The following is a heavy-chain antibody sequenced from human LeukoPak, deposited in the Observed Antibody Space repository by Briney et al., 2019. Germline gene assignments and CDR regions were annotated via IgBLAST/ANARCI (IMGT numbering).Heavy chain of an antibody. Sequence: GRSLRLSCAASGFTFSSYAMHWVRQAPGKGLEWVAVISYDGSNKYYADSVKGRFTISRDNSKNTLYLQMNSLRAEDTAVYYCARDLGQYYDTSDNWFDPWGQGTLSPSPQ. CDR3: ARDLGQYYDTSDNWFDP. J-gene: IGHJ5*02. CDR2: ISYDGSNK. CDR1: GFTFSSYA. D-gene: IGHD3-22*01. V-gene: IGHV3-30*04.